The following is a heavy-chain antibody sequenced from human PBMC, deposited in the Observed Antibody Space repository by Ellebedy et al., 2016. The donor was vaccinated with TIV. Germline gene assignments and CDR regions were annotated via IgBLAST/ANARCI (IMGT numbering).Heavy chain of an antibody. CDR3: ARDRSTMVRGVNWFDP. D-gene: IGHD3-10*01. CDR2: INHSGST. J-gene: IGHJ5*02. V-gene: IGHV4-34*01. CDR1: GGSFSGYY. Sequence: SETLSLTCAVYGGSFSGYYWSWIRQPPGKGLEWIGEINHSGSTNYNPSLKSRVTMSVDTSKNQFSLKLNSVTAADTAVYYCARDRSTMVRGVNWFDPWGQGTLVTVSS.